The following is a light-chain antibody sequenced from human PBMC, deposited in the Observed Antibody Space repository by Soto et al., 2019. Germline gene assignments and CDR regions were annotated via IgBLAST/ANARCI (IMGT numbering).Light chain of an antibody. CDR3: SSYRSGSTLV. J-gene: IGLJ2*01. V-gene: IGLV2-14*03. CDR1: SSDVGGSNY. CDR2: DVN. Sequence: QSALTQPASVSGSPGQSITISCTGTSSDVGGSNYVSWYQQHPGKAPKLMIYDVNNRPSGISNRISGSKSGNTASLTISGLQAEDEADYYCSSYRSGSTLVFGGGTKVTVL.